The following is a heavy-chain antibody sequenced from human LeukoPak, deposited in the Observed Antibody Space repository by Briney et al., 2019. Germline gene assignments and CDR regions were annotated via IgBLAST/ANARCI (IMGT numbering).Heavy chain of an antibody. CDR3: ARGPTRANSSDF. CDR2: IKQDGSEK. CDR1: GFTFGKYW. Sequence: PGGSLRLSCVASGFTFGKYWMSWVRQAPGKGLEWVANIKQDGSEKYYVDSVKGRFTISRDNAKNSLYLQMNSLRAEDTAVYYCARGPTRANSSDFWGQGTLVTVSS. J-gene: IGHJ4*02. V-gene: IGHV3-7*04. D-gene: IGHD2/OR15-2a*01.